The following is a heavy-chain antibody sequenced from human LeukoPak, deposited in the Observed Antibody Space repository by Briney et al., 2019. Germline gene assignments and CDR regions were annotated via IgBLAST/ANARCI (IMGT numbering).Heavy chain of an antibody. CDR2: ISGSGGST. D-gene: IGHD2-15*01. V-gene: IGHV3-23*01. Sequence: GGSLRLSCAASGFTFSSYAMSWVRQAPGKGLEWVSAISGSGGSTYYADSGKGRFTISRDNSKNTLYLQMNSLRAEDTAVYYCAKDRAGWELLDYFDYWGQGTLVTVSS. CDR3: AKDRAGWELLDYFDY. CDR1: GFTFSSYA. J-gene: IGHJ4*02.